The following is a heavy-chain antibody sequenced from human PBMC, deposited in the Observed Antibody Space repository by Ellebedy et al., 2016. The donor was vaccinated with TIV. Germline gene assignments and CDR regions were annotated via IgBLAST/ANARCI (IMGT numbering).Heavy chain of an antibody. Sequence: AASVKVSCKASGYTLMSYGICWARQAPGQGLEWMGWINPNSGGTNYAQKLQGWVTMTRDTSISTAYMELSRLRSDDTAVYYCAKGRGYSYDVCDIWGQGTMVTVSS. V-gene: IGHV1-2*04. J-gene: IGHJ3*02. CDR2: INPNSGGT. D-gene: IGHD5-18*01. CDR3: AKGRGYSYDVCDI. CDR1: GYTLMSYG.